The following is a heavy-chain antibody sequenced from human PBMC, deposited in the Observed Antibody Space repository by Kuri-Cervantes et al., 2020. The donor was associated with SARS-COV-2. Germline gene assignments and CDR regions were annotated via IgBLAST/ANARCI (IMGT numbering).Heavy chain of an antibody. D-gene: IGHD6-13*01. V-gene: IGHV4-39*07. CDR3: ARVGQAAARTNWFDP. CDR1: GGSISSGSYY. CDR2: INHSGST. J-gene: IGHJ5*02. Sequence: SETLSLTCTVSGGSISSGSYYWSWIRQPPGKGLEWIGEINHSGSTNYNPSLKSRVTISVDTSKTQVSLKLNSVTAADTALYYCARVGQAAARTNWFDPWGQGTLVTCYS.